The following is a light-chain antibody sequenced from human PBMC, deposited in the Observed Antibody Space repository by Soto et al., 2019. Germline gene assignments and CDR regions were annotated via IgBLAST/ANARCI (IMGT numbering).Light chain of an antibody. CDR3: CSYAGSSTWV. CDR2: EGS. Sequence: QSVLTQPASVSGSPGQSITFSCTGTSSDVGSYNLVSWYQQHPGKAPKLMIYEGSKRPSGVSNRFSGSKSGNTASLTISGLQAEDEADYYCCSYAGSSTWVFGGGTKVTVL. V-gene: IGLV2-23*01. CDR1: SSDVGSYNL. J-gene: IGLJ3*02.